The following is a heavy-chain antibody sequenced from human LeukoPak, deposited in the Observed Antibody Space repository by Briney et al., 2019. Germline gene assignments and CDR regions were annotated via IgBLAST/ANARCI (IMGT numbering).Heavy chain of an antibody. CDR3: TTDLGITMIRGVIVS. J-gene: IGHJ4*02. CDR2: IKSEADGETT. D-gene: IGHD3-10*01. V-gene: IGHV3-15*01. CDR1: GFTFTHAW. Sequence: GGSLRLSCAASGFTFTHAWMTWVRQAPGQGLEWVGRIKSEADGETTDYAAPVKGRFFMSRDDSKATLYLQMNYLETEDTAVYYCTTDLGITMIRGVIVSWGQGTLVTVSS.